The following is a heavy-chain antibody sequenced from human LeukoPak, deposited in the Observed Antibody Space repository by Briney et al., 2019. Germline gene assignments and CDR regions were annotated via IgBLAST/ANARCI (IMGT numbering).Heavy chain of an antibody. CDR3: ARLDSNSENWYFAV. CDR1: GGSISSYY. Sequence: SETLSLTCTVSGGSISSYYWSWIRQPPGKGLEWIGYIYTSGSTNYNPSLKSRVTISVDTSKNQFSLKLSSVTAADTAVYYCARLDSNSENWYFAVGSRPTLASVPS. J-gene: IGHJ2*01. V-gene: IGHV4-4*09. CDR2: IYTSGST. D-gene: IGHD6-6*01.